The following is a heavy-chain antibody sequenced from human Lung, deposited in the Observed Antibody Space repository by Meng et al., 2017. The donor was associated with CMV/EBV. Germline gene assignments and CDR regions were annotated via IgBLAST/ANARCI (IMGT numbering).Heavy chain of an antibody. CDR2: ISPYNGDT. Sequence: SGYTFNSYGLNWVRQAPGQGLEWMGWISPYNGDTHYTQKFQGRVTMTTDTSTNTAYMELGSLRSDDTAMYFCARRKRDGYNYSLDLWGQGTLVTVSS. J-gene: IGHJ5*02. CDR1: GYTFNSYG. V-gene: IGHV1-18*01. D-gene: IGHD5-24*01. CDR3: ARRKRDGYNYSLDL.